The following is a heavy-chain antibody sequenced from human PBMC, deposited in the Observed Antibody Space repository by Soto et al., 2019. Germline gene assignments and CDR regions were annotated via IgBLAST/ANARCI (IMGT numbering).Heavy chain of an antibody. CDR2: INPNSGGT. V-gene: IGHV1-2*04. Sequence: ASVKVSCKASGYTFTGYYMHWVRQAPGQGFEWMGWINPNSGGTNYAQKFQGWVTMTRDTSISTAYMELSRLRSDDTAVYYCARGDIVLVPAASPHYYYGMDVWGQGTTVTVSS. J-gene: IGHJ6*02. D-gene: IGHD2-2*01. CDR1: GYTFTGYY. CDR3: ARGDIVLVPAASPHYYYGMDV.